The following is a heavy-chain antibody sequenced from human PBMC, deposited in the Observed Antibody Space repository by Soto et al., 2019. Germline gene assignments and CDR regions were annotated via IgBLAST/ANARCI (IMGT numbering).Heavy chain of an antibody. CDR3: ARESNLAATIDFDY. CDR2: ISAYNGNT. CDR1: GYTFTSYG. Sequence: ASVKVSCKASGYTFTSYGISWVRQAPGQGLEWMGWISAYNGNTNYAQKLQGRVTMTTDTSTRSAYLELRSLISADTAVYYCARESNLAATIDFDYWGQGTLVTVSS. V-gene: IGHV1-18*01. J-gene: IGHJ4*02. D-gene: IGHD2-15*01.